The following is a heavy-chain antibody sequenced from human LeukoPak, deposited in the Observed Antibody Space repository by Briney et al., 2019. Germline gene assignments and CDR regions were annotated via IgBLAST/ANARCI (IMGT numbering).Heavy chain of an antibody. CDR3: EREGSSLDY. CDR2: IYTSGST. CDR1: GGSISSYY. Sequence: SETLSLTSTVYGGSISSYYWSWIRQPAGKGLEWIGRIYTSGSTNYNPSLKSRVTMSVDTSKNQFSLKLSSLTAADTSVYYCEREGSSLDYWGQGTLVTVSS. J-gene: IGHJ4*02. V-gene: IGHV4-4*07. D-gene: IGHD6-19*01.